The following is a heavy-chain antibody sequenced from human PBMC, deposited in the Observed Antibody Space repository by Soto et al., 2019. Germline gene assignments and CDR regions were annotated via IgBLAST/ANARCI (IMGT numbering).Heavy chain of an antibody. V-gene: IGHV4-31*03. CDR2: IYYSGDT. Sequence: HVQLQESGPGLVRPSQTLSLTCTVSGGSISSGGYYWSWIRQHPGKGLEYIGYIYYSGDTYYNPSLKSRVTISVDTSKNQFSLKLRSVTGADTAVYFCARDYYDSSGRYSDPFHIWGQGTRVTVSS. D-gene: IGHD3-22*01. CDR3: ARDYYDSSGRYSDPFHI. CDR1: GGSISSGGYY. J-gene: IGHJ3*02.